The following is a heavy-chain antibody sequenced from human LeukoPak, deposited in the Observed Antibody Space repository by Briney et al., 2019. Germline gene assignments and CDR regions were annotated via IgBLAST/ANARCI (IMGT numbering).Heavy chain of an antibody. CDR2: FFTSGST. D-gene: IGHD1-26*01. CDR1: GDSISSGNYY. V-gene: IGHV4-61*02. Sequence: SQTLSLTCTVSGDSISSGNYYWGWIRQPAGKGLEWIGRFFTSGSTNYNPSFKSRVTISVDTSKSQFSLRLNSATAADSAVYYCARDVARVGFFDSWGQGTLVTVSS. CDR3: ARDVARVGFFDS. J-gene: IGHJ4*02.